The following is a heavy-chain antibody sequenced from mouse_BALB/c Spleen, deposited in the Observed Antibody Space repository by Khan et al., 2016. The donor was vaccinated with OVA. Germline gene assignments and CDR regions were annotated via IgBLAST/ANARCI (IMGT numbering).Heavy chain of an antibody. V-gene: IGHV3-2*02. CDR2: ISYSGNT. D-gene: IGHD2-4*01. CDR3: ARKDYYDYDPFPY. CDR1: GYSITSEYT. Sequence: VQLKQSGPGLVKPSQSLSLTCTVTGYSITSEYTWNWIRQFPGNKLEWMGFISYSGNTRSNPSLKSRISITRDTSKNQFFLQLNSVTSEDTATYYGARKDYYDYDPFPYWGQGTLVTVSA. J-gene: IGHJ3*01.